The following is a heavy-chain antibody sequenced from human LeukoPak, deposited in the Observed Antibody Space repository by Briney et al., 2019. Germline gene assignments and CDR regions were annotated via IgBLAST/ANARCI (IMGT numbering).Heavy chain of an antibody. CDR3: ATDSYVSGSYYRLFY. CDR1: GFTFSSYA. CDR2: FSGSGGST. J-gene: IGHJ4*02. Sequence: GGSLRLSCAASGFTFSSYAMSWVRQAPGKGLEWVSAFSGSGGSTYYADSVKGRFTISRDNAKNTLYLQMNNLRAEDTAIYYCATDSYVSGSYYRLFYWGQGTLVTVSS. D-gene: IGHD3-10*01. V-gene: IGHV3-23*01.